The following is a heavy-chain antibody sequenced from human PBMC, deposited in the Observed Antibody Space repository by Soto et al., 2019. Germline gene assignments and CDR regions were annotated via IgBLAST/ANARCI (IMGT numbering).Heavy chain of an antibody. J-gene: IGHJ4*02. Sequence: PGGSVRLSCAASGFTFSSYGMHWVRQAPGKGLEWVAVIWYDGSNKYYADSVKGRFTISRDNSKNTLYLQMNSLRAEDTAVYYCARSPSSGWKTDYWGQGTLVTVSS. CDR3: ARSPSSGWKTDY. CDR2: IWYDGSNK. D-gene: IGHD6-19*01. V-gene: IGHV3-33*01. CDR1: GFTFSSYG.